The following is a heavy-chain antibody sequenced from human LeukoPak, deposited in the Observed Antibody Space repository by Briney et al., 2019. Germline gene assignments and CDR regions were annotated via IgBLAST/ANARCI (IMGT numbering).Heavy chain of an antibody. V-gene: IGHV3-11*04. CDR2: ISSSGSTI. Sequence: GGSLRLSCSASGFTFSYYYMNWVRQAPGKGLEWVSYISSSGSTIYYADSVKGRFTISRDNAKNSLYLQMNSLRAEDTAVYYCARDRQGYWYFDLWGRGTLVTVSS. CDR3: ARDRQGYWYFDL. CDR1: GFTFSYYY. J-gene: IGHJ2*01.